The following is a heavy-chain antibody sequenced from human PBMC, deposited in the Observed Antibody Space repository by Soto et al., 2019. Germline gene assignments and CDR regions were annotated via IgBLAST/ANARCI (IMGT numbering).Heavy chain of an antibody. CDR1: GGSIRSDY. CDR3: ARDRSSSPDYFDS. J-gene: IGHJ4*02. CDR2: IYYRGST. Sequence: SETLSLTCTVSGGSIRSDYWSWIRQPPGQGLEWIGNIYYRGSTSYNPSLKSRVTISLDTSNNQFSLSLSSVSAADTALYFCARDRSSSPDYFDSWGQRTLVTVSS. D-gene: IGHD2-15*01. V-gene: IGHV4-30-4*02.